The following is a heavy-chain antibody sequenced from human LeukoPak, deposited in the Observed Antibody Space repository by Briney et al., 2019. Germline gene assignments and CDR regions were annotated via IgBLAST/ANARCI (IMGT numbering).Heavy chain of an antibody. V-gene: IGHV4-34*01. CDR3: ARVKNYDYVWGSYRPRIPAFDY. CDR2: INHSGST. D-gene: IGHD3-16*02. J-gene: IGHJ4*02. Sequence: SETLSLTCAVYGGSFSGYYWSWIRQPPGKGLEWIGEINHSGSTNYNPSLKSRVTISVDTSKNQFSLKLSSVTAADTAVYYCARVKNYDYVWGSYRPRIPAFDYWGQGTLVTVSS. CDR1: GGSFSGYY.